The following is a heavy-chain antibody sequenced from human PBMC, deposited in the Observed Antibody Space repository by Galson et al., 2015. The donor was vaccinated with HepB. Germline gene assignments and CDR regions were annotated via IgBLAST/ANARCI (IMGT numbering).Heavy chain of an antibody. D-gene: IGHD4-17*01. V-gene: IGHV3-23*01. CDR1: GFSFSTSA. CDR3: AKPPTVTTFGY. J-gene: IGHJ4*02. CDR2: ISGGGVGT. Sequence: SLRLSCAASGFSFSTSAMSWVRQAPGKGLEWVSTISGGGVGTYYADSVKGRFTISRDNSKNTLYLQMNSLRAEDTAVYYCAKPPTVTTFGYWGQGTLIIVSS.